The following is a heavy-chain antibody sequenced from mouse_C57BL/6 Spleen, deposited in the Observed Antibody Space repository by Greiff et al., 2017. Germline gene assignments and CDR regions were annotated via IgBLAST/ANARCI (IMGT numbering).Heavy chain of an antibody. Sequence: VHVQQSVAELVRPGASVKLSCTASGFTITNSYMHWVKQRPEQSLEWIGGIDPANGNTKYDPKFTGKATITAATSSTTAYLQLSSLTSEDTAVYYCARKGLPYGSFAYWGQGTLVTVSA. CDR3: ARKGLPYGSFAY. J-gene: IGHJ3*01. CDR1: GFTITNSY. CDR2: IDPANGNT. D-gene: IGHD1-1*01. V-gene: IGHV14-3*01.